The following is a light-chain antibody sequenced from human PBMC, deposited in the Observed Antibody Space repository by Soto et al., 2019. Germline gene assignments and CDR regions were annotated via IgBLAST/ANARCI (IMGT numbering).Light chain of an antibody. V-gene: IGLV2-23*02. CDR1: SSNVGSYNL. J-gene: IGLJ2*01. CDR3: SSYAGSNTLV. Sequence: QTVVTQPAAVSGSPGQSITISCSGTSSNVGSYNLVSWYQQYPGKAPKLMISEVSQRPSGVSNRFSGSKSGNTASLTISGLQAEDEADYYCSSYAGSNTLVFGGGTKLTVL. CDR2: EVS.